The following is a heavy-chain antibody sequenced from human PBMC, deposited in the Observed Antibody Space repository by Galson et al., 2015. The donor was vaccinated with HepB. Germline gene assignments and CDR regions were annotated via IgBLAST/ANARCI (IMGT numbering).Heavy chain of an antibody. CDR3: ARELNRAARPGGY. D-gene: IGHD6-6*01. J-gene: IGHJ4*02. V-gene: IGHV1-3*01. CDR1: GYTFTSYA. CDR2: INAGNGNT. Sequence: SVKVSCKASGYTFTSYAMHWVRQAPGQRLEWMGWINAGNGNTKYSQKFQGRVTIIRDTSASTAYMELSSLRSEDTAVYYCARELNRAARPGGYWGQGTLVTVSS.